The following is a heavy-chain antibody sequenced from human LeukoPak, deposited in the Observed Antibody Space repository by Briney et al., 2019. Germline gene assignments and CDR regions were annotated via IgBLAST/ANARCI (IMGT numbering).Heavy chain of an antibody. J-gene: IGHJ4*02. Sequence: PGGSLRLSCAASGLTFSTYAMSWVRQAPGKGLEWVAGISDSGGRTNYADSVKGRFTVSRDSPKNTLYLQMNRLRAEDTALYFCAKRGVVIRVILVGFHKEAYYFDSWGQGALVTVSS. CDR3: AKRGVVIRVILVGFHKEAYYFDS. D-gene: IGHD3-22*01. V-gene: IGHV3-23*01. CDR2: ISDSGGRT. CDR1: GLTFSTYA.